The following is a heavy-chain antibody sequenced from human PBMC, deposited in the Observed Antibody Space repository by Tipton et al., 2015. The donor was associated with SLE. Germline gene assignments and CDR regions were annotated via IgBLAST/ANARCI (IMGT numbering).Heavy chain of an antibody. V-gene: IGHV4-59*08. D-gene: IGHD6-13*01. CDR1: GGSISSHY. CDR2: IYYSGST. Sequence: TLSLTCTVSGGSISSHYWSWIRQPPGKGLEWIGYIYYSGSTNYNPSLKSRVTISVDTSKNQFSLKLSSVTAADTAVYYCAAPIAAAGLGGFDPWGQGTLVTVSS. CDR3: AAPIAAAGLGGFDP. J-gene: IGHJ5*02.